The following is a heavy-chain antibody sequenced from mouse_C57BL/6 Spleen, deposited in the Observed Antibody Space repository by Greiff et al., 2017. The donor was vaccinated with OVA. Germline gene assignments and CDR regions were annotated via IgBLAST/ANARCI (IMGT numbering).Heavy chain of an antibody. CDR1: GYSITSGYY. CDR3: AGGDDWYLDY. V-gene: IGHV3-6*01. Sequence: VQLKQSGPGLVKPSQSLYLTCSVTGYSITSGYYWKWIRQLPGNKLEWMGYISYDGSNNYNPSLKNRISITRDTSKNQFFLKLNSVTTEDTATYYCAGGDDWYLDYWGQGTTLTVSS. J-gene: IGHJ2*01. CDR2: ISYDGSN. D-gene: IGHD2-4*01.